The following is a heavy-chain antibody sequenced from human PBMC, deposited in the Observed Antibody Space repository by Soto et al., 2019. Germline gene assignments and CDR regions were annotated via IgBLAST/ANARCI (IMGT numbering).Heavy chain of an antibody. D-gene: IGHD3-10*01. CDR3: ARGRVTMVRGVTKGYYYYYMDV. J-gene: IGHJ6*03. V-gene: IGHV1-8*01. CDR1: GYIFTSYD. CDR2: MNPNSGNT. Sequence: QVQLVQSGAEVKKPGASVKVSCKASGYIFTSYDINWMRQATGQGLEWMGWMNPNSGNTGYAQKFQGRVTMTRNTCMSTAYMELSSLRSEDTAVYYCARGRVTMVRGVTKGYYYYYMDVWGKGTTVTVSS.